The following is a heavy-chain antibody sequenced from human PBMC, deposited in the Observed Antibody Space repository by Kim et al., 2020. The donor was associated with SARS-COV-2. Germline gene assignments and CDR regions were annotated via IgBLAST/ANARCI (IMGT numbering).Heavy chain of an antibody. J-gene: IGHJ4*02. V-gene: IGHV4-31*03. Sequence: SETLSLTCTVSGGSISSGGYYWSWIRQHPGKGLEWIGYIYYSGSTYYNPSLKSRVTISVDTSKNQFSLKLSSVTAADTAVYYCARRYRGIAAAGYYFDYWGQGTLVTVSS. CDR2: IYYSGST. CDR1: GGSISSGGYY. D-gene: IGHD6-13*01. CDR3: ARRYRGIAAAGYYFDY.